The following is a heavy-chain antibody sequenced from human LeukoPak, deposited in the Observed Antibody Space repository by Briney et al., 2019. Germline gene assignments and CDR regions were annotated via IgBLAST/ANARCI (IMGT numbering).Heavy chain of an antibody. D-gene: IGHD6-13*01. V-gene: IGHV4-4*02. J-gene: IGHJ4*02. CDR3: ARDVRRQQLVSGDDY. CDR2: IYHSGST. Sequence: SETLSLTCAVSGGSISGSNWWSWVRQPPGKGLEWIGEIYHSGSTNYNPSLKSRVTISVDKSKNQFSLKLSSVTAADTAVYYCARDVRRQQLVSGDDYWGQGTLVTVSS. CDR1: GGSISGSNW.